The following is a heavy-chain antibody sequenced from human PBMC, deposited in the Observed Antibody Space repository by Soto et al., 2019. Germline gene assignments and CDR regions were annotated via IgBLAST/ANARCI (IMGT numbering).Heavy chain of an antibody. CDR1: VFTFSSHA. CDR2: MSYDGSNQ. D-gene: IGHD6-13*01. V-gene: IGHV3-30-3*01. Sequence: PGGSLRLSCAASVFTFSSHAMHWVRQAPGKGLEWVAAMSYDGSNQYYADSVKGRFTISRDNSKNTLYLQMNSLKTEDTAVYYCARDDVMGIAASYYYGVDVWGQGSTVTVS. J-gene: IGHJ6*02. CDR3: ARDDVMGIAASYYYGVDV.